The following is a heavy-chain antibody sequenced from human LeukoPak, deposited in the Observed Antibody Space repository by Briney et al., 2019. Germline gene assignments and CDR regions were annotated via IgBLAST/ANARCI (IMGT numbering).Heavy chain of an antibody. D-gene: IGHD2-2*01. CDR3: ARHNPPPTGFCSGTSCFMSGSQYFYMDV. CDR2: IYSTGTT. CDR1: GGSLSGYF. V-gene: IGHV4-4*09. J-gene: IGHJ6*03. Sequence: PSETLSLTCTVSGGSLSGYFWSWIRQPPGKGPEWIGYIYSTGTTNYSPSLSSRVTISVDPSKNQLSLNLRFVTATDTAVCHCARHNPPPTGFCSGTSCFMSGSQYFYMDVWGKGTSVTVS.